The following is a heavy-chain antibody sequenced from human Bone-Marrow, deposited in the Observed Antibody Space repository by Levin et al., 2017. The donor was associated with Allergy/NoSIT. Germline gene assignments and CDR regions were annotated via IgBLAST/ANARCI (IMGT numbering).Heavy chain of an antibody. D-gene: IGHD2-2*01. V-gene: IGHV4-34*01. J-gene: IGHJ4*02. CDR3: AKPLVPAARRVGWDY. Sequence: KTSETLSLTCAVSGESFGGYYWTWIRQPPGKGLEWIGEINHTGSTYYNPSLKNRATISVDTSKNQVSLTLTSVTAADTAVYYCAKPLVPAARRVGWDYWGQGTLVSVSS. CDR1: GESFGGYY. CDR2: INHTGST.